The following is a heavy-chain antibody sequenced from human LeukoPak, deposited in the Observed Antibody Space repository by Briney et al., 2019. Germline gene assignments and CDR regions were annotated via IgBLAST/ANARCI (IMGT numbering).Heavy chain of an antibody. V-gene: IGHV1-69*04. J-gene: IGHJ4*02. Sequence: SVKVPWKASGGTFSSYAISWVRQAPGQGLEWMGRIIPILGIANYAQKFQGRVTIAADKSTSTAYMELSSLRSEDTAVHYCVCRFDYWGQGTLVTVSS. CDR3: VCRFDY. CDR1: GGTFSSYA. CDR2: IIPILGIA.